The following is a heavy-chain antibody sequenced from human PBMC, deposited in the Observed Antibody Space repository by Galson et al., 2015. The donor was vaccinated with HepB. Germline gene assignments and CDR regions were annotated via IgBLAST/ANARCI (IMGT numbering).Heavy chain of an antibody. CDR3: AKDPSRLLEAGRLDS. CDR2: ISHNGNYK. J-gene: IGHJ4*02. D-gene: IGHD6-19*01. CDR1: GFTFSSIR. Sequence: SLRLSCAGSGFTFSSIRLHWVRQAPGKGLDWVAVISHNGNYKDYADSVKGRFTISRDNSKTTVYLQMNSLRAEDTAVYYCAKDPSRLLEAGRLDSWGQGTLVTVSS. V-gene: IGHV3-30*18.